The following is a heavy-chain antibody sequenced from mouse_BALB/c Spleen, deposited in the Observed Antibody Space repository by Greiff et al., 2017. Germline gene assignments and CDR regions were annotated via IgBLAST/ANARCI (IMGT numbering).Heavy chain of an antibody. V-gene: IGHV5-6-5*01. D-gene: IGHD1-1*01. Sequence: EVQGVESGGGLVKPGGSLKLSCAASGFTFSSYAMSWVRQTPEKRLEWVASISSGGSTYYPDSVKGRFTISRDNARNILYLQMSSLRSEDTAMYYCARGITTVAANFDYWGQGTTLTVSS. CDR1: GFTFSSYA. J-gene: IGHJ2*01. CDR2: ISSGGST. CDR3: ARGITTVAANFDY.